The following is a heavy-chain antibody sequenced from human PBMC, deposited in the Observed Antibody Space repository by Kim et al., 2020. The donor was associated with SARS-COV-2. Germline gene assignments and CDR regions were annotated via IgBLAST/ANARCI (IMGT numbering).Heavy chain of an antibody. D-gene: IGHD6-19*01. CDR2: ISSNGGST. J-gene: IGHJ6*02. CDR3: ARWPEWLGNYGMDV. V-gene: IGHV3-64*01. Sequence: GGSLRLSCAASGFTFSSYAMHWVRQAPGKGLEYVSAISSNGGSTYYANSVKGRFTISRDNSKNTLYLQMGSLRAEDMAVYYCARWPEWLGNYGMDVWGQGTTVTVSS. CDR1: GFTFSSYA.